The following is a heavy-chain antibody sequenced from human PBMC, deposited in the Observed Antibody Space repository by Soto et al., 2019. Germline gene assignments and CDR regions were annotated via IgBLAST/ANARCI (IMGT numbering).Heavy chain of an antibody. CDR3: ARDYRPYYDVLTRFDY. V-gene: IGHV3-30-3*01. D-gene: IGHD3-9*01. CDR1: GFTFSTYA. Sequence: QVQLVESGGGVVQPGRSLRLSCAASGFTFSTYAIHWVRQAPGKGLEWVAVISYDGSNKYYADSVKGRFTISRDKSKNTLYLQMNSLRAEDTAVYYCARDYRPYYDVLTRFDYWGQGTLVTVSS. CDR2: ISYDGSNK. J-gene: IGHJ4*02.